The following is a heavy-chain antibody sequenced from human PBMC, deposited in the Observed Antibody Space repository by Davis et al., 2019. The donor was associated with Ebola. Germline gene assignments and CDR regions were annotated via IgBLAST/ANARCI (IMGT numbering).Heavy chain of an antibody. J-gene: IGHJ6*02. D-gene: IGHD5-12*01. V-gene: IGHV1-3*01. Sequence: ASVKVSCKASGYTFTSYAMHWVRQAPGQRLEWMGWINAGNGNTKYSENFQGRVTITRDTSANTAYMELSSLRSEDSAVYYCARDGGGYSGDGTLYGMDVWGQGTTVTVSS. CDR1: GYTFTSYA. CDR2: INAGNGNT. CDR3: ARDGGGYSGDGTLYGMDV.